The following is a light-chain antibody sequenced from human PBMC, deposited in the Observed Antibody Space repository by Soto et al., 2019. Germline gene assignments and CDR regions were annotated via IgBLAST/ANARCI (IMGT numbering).Light chain of an antibody. CDR1: SSDVGGYNY. J-gene: IGLJ2*01. Sequence: QSALTQPASVSGSPGQSITISCTGTSSDVGGYNYVSWYQQHPGKAPKLMIYEVSNRPSGVSNRFSGSKYGNTASLTISGIQVEDEADYYCSSYTSSSTVVFGGGTKLTVL. V-gene: IGLV2-14*01. CDR2: EVS. CDR3: SSYTSSSTVV.